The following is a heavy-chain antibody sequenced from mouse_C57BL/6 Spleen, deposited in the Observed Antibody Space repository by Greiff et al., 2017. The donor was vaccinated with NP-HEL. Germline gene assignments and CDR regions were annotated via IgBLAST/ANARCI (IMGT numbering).Heavy chain of an antibody. CDR2: ISYDGSH. CDR1: GYSITSGYY. CDR3: ARKDYEYALDWFAY. Sequence: DVQLQESGPGLVKPSQSLSLTCSVTGYSITSGYYWNWIRQFPGNKLEWMGYISYDGSHNYNPSLKNRISITRDTSKNQFFLKLNSVTTEDTATYYCARKDYEYALDWFAYWGQGTLVTVSA. J-gene: IGHJ3*01. D-gene: IGHD2-4*01. V-gene: IGHV3-6*01.